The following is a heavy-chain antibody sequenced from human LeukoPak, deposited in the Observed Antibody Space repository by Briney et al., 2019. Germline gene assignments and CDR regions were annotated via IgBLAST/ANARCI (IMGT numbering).Heavy chain of an antibody. D-gene: IGHD1-26*01. CDR3: ARATWDPNYYYYMDV. CDR1: GFTFSNAW. V-gene: IGHV3-11*04. J-gene: IGHJ6*03. CDR2: ISSSGSTI. Sequence: GGSLRLSCAASGFTFSNAWMSWVRQAPGKGLEWVSYISSSGSTIYYADSVKGRFTISRDNAKNSLFLQMNSLRAEDTAVYFCARATWDPNYYYYMDVWGKGTTVTISS.